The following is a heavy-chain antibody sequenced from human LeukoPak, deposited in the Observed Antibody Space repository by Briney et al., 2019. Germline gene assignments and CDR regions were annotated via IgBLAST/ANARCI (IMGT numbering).Heavy chain of an antibody. Sequence: SETLSLTCAVYGGSFTTYYSSWFRQPPGKGLEWIGEINQSGVTHYNPSLKSRLTISGDTSKNQFSLKLTSVTAADTAVYFCLSGRNCEQSWGQGTLVTVSS. J-gene: IGHJ4*02. D-gene: IGHD6-19*01. CDR1: GGSFTTYY. V-gene: IGHV4-34*01. CDR3: LSGRNCEQS. CDR2: INQSGVT.